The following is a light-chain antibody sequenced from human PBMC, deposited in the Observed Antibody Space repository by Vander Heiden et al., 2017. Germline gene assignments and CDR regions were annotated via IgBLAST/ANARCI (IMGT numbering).Light chain of an antibody. CDR2: DAS. CDR1: QDISNY. Sequence: DIQMTQSPSSLSASVGDRVTITCQASQDISNYLNWYQQKPGQAPKLLIYDASNLETGVPSRFSGSGSGTDFTFTISSLQPEAIATYYCQQYDNLPLTFGGGTKVEIK. CDR3: QQYDNLPLT. J-gene: IGKJ4*01. V-gene: IGKV1-33*01.